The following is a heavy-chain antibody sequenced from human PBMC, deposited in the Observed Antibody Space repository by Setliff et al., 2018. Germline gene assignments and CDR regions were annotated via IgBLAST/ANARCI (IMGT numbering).Heavy chain of an antibody. D-gene: IGHD6-19*01. CDR1: GFTFSSYA. Sequence: GGSLRLSCAASGFTFSSYAMHWVRQAPGKGLEWVAVISYDGSNKYYADSVKGRFTISRDNSKNTLYLQMNSLRAEDTAVYYCARGTGYSSGWRTGGFDYWGQGTLVTVSS. CDR2: ISYDGSNK. V-gene: IGHV3-30-3*01. CDR3: ARGTGYSSGWRTGGFDY. J-gene: IGHJ4*02.